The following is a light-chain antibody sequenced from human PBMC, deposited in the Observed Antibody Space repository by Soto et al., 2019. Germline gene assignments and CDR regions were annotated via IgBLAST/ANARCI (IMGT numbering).Light chain of an antibody. Sequence: QSALTQPAAVSGSPGQSITISCTGTSSDIGGYNYVSWYQQHPGKAPKFLMYRNGQRPSGVPDRFSGSQSGTSASLAISGLRSEDEADYYCAVWDDSLTGWVFGGGTKVTVL. V-gene: IGLV1-47*01. CDR1: SSDIGGYNY. CDR3: AVWDDSLTGWV. J-gene: IGLJ3*02. CDR2: RNG.